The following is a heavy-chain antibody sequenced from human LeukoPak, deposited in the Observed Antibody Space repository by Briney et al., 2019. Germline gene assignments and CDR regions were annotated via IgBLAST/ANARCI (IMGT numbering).Heavy chain of an antibody. Sequence: SVKVSCKASGGTFSSYAISWVRQAPGQGLEWMGGIIPIFGTANYAQKFQGRVTITTDESTSTAYMELSGLRSEDTAVYYCARDHEVLGLGYWGQGTLVTVSS. D-gene: IGHD3-16*01. CDR2: IIPIFGTA. J-gene: IGHJ4*02. CDR3: ARDHEVLGLGY. V-gene: IGHV1-69*05. CDR1: GGTFSSYA.